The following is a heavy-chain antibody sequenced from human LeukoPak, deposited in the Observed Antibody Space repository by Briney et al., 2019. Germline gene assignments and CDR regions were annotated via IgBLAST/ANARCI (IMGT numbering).Heavy chain of an antibody. CDR3: AKNGDRGAYCSGGTCYPYYYYYMDV. J-gene: IGHJ6*03. D-gene: IGHD2-15*01. V-gene: IGHV3-23*01. Sequence: HSGGSLRLSCAASGFTFSNYAMNWVRQAPGKGLEWVSVIRSSGSGSSTYYADSVRGRFTISRDNSRNTLYLQMNSLRAEDTAIYYCAKNGDRGAYCSGGTCYPYYYYYMDVWGKGTTVTISS. CDR2: IRSSGSGSST. CDR1: GFTFSNYA.